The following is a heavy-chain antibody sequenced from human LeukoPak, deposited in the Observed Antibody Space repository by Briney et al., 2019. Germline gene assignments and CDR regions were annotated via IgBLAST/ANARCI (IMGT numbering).Heavy chain of an antibody. CDR2: IGTAGDT. J-gene: IGHJ4*02. CDR3: AKDDVGGGSSGYLYYFDQ. D-gene: IGHD3-22*01. V-gene: IGHV3-13*01. CDR1: GFTFSSYD. Sequence: GGSLRLSCAASGFTFSSYDMHWVRQATGKGLEWVSAIGTAGDTYYPGSVKGRFTISRENAKNSLYLQMNSLRAGDTAIYYCAKDDVGGGSSGYLYYFDQWGQGTLVTVSS.